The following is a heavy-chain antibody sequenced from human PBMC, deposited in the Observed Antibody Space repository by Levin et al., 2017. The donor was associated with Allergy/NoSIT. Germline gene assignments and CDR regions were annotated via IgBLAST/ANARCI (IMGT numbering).Heavy chain of an antibody. Sequence: PSQTLSLTCAVYGGSFRGYYWSWIRQPPGKGLEWIGEINHSGSTNYNPSLKSRVTISVDTSKNQFSLKLSSVTAADTAVYYCARAGGDYVSESDWFDPWGQGTLVTVSS. CDR2: INHSGST. J-gene: IGHJ5*02. V-gene: IGHV4-34*01. CDR3: ARAGGDYVSESDWFDP. D-gene: IGHD4-17*01. CDR1: GGSFRGYY.